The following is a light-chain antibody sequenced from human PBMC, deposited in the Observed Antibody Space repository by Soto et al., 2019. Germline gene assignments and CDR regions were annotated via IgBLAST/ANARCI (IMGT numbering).Light chain of an antibody. Sequence: QSVLSQPPSASGSPGHSGTISCTGTSSDVCGYNFVSWYQHHPDKAPKLMIYDVDNRPSGVRERFSGSKFSETASLTVSGLQAEDEADYFCSLYAGSNTYVCGAGTKVTVL. J-gene: IGLJ1*01. CDR1: SSDVCGYNF. CDR2: DVD. V-gene: IGLV2-8*01. CDR3: SLYAGSNTYV.